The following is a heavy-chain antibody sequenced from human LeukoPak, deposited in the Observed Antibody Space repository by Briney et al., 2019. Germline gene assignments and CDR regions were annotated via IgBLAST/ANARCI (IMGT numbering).Heavy chain of an antibody. CDR2: ISYDGSNK. J-gene: IGHJ4*02. CDR3: ATHMTTFDY. D-gene: IGHD4-17*01. CDR1: GFTFSSYG. V-gene: IGHV3-30*03. Sequence: PGRSLRLSCAASGFTFSSYGMHWVRQAPGKGLEWVAVISYDGSNKYYADSVKGRFTISRDNSKNTLYLQMNSLRAEDTAVYYCATHMTTFDYWGQGTLVTVSS.